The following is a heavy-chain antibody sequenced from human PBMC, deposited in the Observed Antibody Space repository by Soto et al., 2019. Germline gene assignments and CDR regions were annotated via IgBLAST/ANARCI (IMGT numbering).Heavy chain of an antibody. Sequence: GGSLRLSCAASGFTFDDYTMHWVRQAPGKGLEWVSLISWDGGSTYYADSVKGRFTISRDNSKNSLYLQMNSLRTEDTALYYCAKDMKRACSGGSCYSFDYWGQGTLVTVSS. CDR1: GFTFDDYT. D-gene: IGHD2-15*01. V-gene: IGHV3-43*01. CDR3: AKDMKRACSGGSCYSFDY. J-gene: IGHJ4*02. CDR2: ISWDGGST.